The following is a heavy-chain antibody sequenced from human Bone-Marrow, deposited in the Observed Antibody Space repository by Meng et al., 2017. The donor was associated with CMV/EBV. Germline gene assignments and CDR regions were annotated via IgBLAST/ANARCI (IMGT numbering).Heavy chain of an antibody. Sequence: GESLKISCAAPRYTFSSYWMHWVRQAPGKGLEWVSYISSSSSTIYYADSVKGRFTISRDNAKNSLYLQMNSLRAEDTAVYYCASPYSSSWSYYYGMDFWGQGTTVTGSS. D-gene: IGHD6-13*01. CDR2: ISSSSSTI. CDR1: RYTFSSYW. V-gene: IGHV3-48*04. CDR3: ASPYSSSWSYYYGMDF. J-gene: IGHJ6*01.